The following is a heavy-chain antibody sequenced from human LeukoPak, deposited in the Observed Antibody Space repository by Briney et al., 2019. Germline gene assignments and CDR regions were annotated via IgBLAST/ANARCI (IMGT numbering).Heavy chain of an antibody. CDR2: INHSGST. J-gene: IGHJ4*02. D-gene: IGHD2-15*01. CDR1: GGSFSGYY. CDR3: ARGPLGADIVVVVAATPFDY. V-gene: IGHV4-34*01. Sequence: SETLSLTCAVYGGSFSGYYWSWVRQPPGKGLEWIGEINHSGSTNYNTSLKSRVTISVDTSKKQFSLKLSSVTAADTAAYYCARGPLGADIVVVVAATPFDYWGQGTLVTVSS.